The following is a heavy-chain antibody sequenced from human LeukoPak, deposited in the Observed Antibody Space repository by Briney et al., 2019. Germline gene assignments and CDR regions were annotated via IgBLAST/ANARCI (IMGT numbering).Heavy chain of an antibody. CDR3: VRLSWELGDGGVT. J-gene: IGHJ5*02. V-gene: IGHV3-7*01. CDR2: LNQYGNDK. D-gene: IGHD1-26*01. Sequence: GGSLRLSCAASGFTFSSYWMTWVRQAPGKGLEWVANLNQYGNDKYYADSVRGRFTISRDNARDSLYPQMNSLRAEDTAVYYCVRLSWELGDGGVTWGQGTLVTVSS. CDR1: GFTFSSYW.